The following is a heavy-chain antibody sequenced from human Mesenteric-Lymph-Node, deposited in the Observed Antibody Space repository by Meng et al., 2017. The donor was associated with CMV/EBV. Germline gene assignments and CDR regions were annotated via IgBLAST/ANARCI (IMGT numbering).Heavy chain of an antibody. J-gene: IGHJ5*02. CDR1: GAFMHTYY. V-gene: IGHV4-59*01. Sequence: SETLSLTCTVSGAFMHTYYWSWIRQPAGKGLEWIGNVFFNGSTHYNPSLTSRVSMSVDTSESHFSLRLKSVTTADTAVYFCARAGPVFRYSTVDWFDPWGQGILVTVSS. CDR2: VFFNGST. CDR3: ARAGPVFRYSTVDWFDP. D-gene: IGHD3-9*01.